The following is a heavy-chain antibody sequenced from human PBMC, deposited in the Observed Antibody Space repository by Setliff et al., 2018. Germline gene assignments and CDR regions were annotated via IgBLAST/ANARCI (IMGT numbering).Heavy chain of an antibody. CDR2: INHSGST. V-gene: IGHV4-34*01. CDR3: ARLGGSSGSGGFYYYYYYMDV. D-gene: IGHD3-22*01. J-gene: IGHJ6*03. CDR1: GGSFSGYY. Sequence: SETLSLTCAVYGGSFSGYYWSWIRQPPGKGLEWIGEINHSGSTNYNPSLKSRVTISVDTSKNQFSLKLSSETAADTAVYYCARLGGSSGSGGFYYYYYYMDVWGKGTTVTVSS.